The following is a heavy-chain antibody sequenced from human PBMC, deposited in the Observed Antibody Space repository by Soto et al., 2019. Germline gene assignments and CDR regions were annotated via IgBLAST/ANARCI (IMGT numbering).Heavy chain of an antibody. CDR2: IWYDGSDK. V-gene: IGHV3-33*01. J-gene: IGHJ4*02. Sequence: GGSIRLSCAAFGFTFSTFGMHRVRQATGKGLEWVAVIWYDGSDKYYADSVKGRFTISRDTSKNTLYLQMNNLRVEDTAVYYCARDREATANDLTFEYWGQGALVTGSS. CDR1: GFTFSTFG. CDR3: ARDREATANDLTFEY. D-gene: IGHD1-26*01.